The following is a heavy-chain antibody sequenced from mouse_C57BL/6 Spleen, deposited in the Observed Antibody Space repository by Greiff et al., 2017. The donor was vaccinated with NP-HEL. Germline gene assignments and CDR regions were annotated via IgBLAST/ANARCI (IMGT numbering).Heavy chain of an antibody. D-gene: IGHD1-1*01. CDR3: ASITTVLFDY. CDR2: IDPSDSYT. Sequence: QVQLQQPGAELVKPGASVKLSCKASGYTFTSYWMQWVKQRPGQGLEWIGEIDPSDSYTNYNQKFKGKATLTVDTSSSTAYMQLSILTSEDSAVYYCASITTVLFDYWGQGTTLTVSS. V-gene: IGHV1-50*01. CDR1: GYTFTSYW. J-gene: IGHJ2*01.